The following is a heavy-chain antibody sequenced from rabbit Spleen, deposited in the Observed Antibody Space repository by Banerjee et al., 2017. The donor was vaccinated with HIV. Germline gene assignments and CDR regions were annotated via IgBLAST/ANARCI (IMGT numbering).Heavy chain of an antibody. V-gene: IGHV1S45*01. J-gene: IGHJ6*01. CDR1: GFSFSSSYW. CDR3: ARDTSSSFSSYGMDL. Sequence: QEQLVESGGGLVQPEGSLTLTCTASGFSFSSSYWICWVRQAPGKGLEWIGCIDTGSSGFTYFATWAKGRFTCSKTSSTTVTLQMTRLTAADTATYFCARDTSSSFSSYGMDLWGQGTLVTVS. D-gene: IGHD1-1*01. CDR2: IDTGSSGFT.